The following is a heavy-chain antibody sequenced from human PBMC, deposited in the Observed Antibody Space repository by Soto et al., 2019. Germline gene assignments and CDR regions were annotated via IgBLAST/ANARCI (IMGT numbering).Heavy chain of an antibody. V-gene: IGHV3-11*01. Sequence: QVQLVESGGGLVEPGGSLRLSCAASGFTFSDYYMSWIRQAPGKGLEWVSYISGSSSTIYYADSVKGRFTISRDNAKNSLYLHMSSLRAEDTAVYYCARASAFRVRGIVPYWGQGTLVTVSS. CDR1: GFTFSDYY. CDR2: ISGSSSTI. CDR3: ARASAFRVRGIVPY. J-gene: IGHJ4*02. D-gene: IGHD3-10*01.